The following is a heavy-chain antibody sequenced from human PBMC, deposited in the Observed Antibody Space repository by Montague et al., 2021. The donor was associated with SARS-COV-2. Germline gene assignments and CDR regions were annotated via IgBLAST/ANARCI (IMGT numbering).Heavy chain of an antibody. J-gene: IGHJ4*02. CDR1: GGSFSDYH. CDR3: ARGAPGY. Sequence: SETLSPTCVVYGGSFSDYHWTWIRQSPGEGLEWIGQINYGGSTKYNPSLKSRVTISIDTSKNQFSPKLTSVTAADTAVYYCARGAPGYWGQGTLVTVSS. V-gene: IGHV4-34*01. D-gene: IGHD1-1*01. CDR2: INYGGST.